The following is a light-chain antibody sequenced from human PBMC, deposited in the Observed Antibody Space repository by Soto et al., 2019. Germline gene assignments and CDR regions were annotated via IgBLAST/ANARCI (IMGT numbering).Light chain of an antibody. CDR2: DVS. V-gene: IGLV2-23*02. CDR3: SSYAGSSTPVV. CDR1: SSDIGNYNL. J-gene: IGLJ2*01. Sequence: QSALTQPASVSGSPGQSIAISCTGTSSDIGNYNLVSWYQQHPGKAPKVMIYDVSKRPSGVSDRFSGSKSGNTASLTISGLQAEYEADYYCSSYAGSSTPVVFGGGTKLTVL.